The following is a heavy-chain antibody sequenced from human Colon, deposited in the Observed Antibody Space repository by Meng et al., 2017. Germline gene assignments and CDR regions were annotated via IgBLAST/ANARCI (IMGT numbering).Heavy chain of an antibody. V-gene: IGHV3-7*01. CDR1: GFTFSDYW. CDR2: IRQDGSDK. D-gene: IGHD2-21*02. CDR3: ARDSDYGSGDGRHDALDV. J-gene: IGHJ3*01. Sequence: GESLKISFVASGFTFSDYWMHWVRQAPGRGLEWVANIRQDGSDKNYVDSVRGRFTISRDNANNLLYLQMSSLSPEDTADYYCARDSDYGSGDGRHDALDVWGQGTKVTVSS.